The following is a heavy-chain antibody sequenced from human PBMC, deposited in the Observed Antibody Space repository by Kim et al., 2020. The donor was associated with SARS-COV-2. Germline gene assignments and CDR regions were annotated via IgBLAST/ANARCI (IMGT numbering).Heavy chain of an antibody. CDR3: AREWFGSPDP. D-gene: IGHD3-10*01. V-gene: IGHV1-8*01. Sequence: NTGYAQKFQGRVTMTRNTSISTAYMELSSLRSEDTAVYYCAREWFGSPDPWGQGTLVTVSS. J-gene: IGHJ5*02. CDR2: NT.